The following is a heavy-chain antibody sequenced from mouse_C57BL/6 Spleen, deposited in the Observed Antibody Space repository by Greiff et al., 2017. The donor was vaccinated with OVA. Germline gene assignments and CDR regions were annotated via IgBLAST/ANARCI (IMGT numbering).Heavy chain of an antibody. CDR2: IDPNSGGT. Sequence: QVQLQQPGAELVKPGASVKLSCKASGYTFTSYWMPWVKQRPGRGLEWIGRIDPNSGGTKYNEKFKSKATLTVDKPSSTAYMQLSSLTSEYSAVYYCARWGVVAPYYAMDYWGQGTSVTVSS. CDR1: GYTFTSYW. V-gene: IGHV1-72*01. J-gene: IGHJ4*01. CDR3: ARWGVVAPYYAMDY. D-gene: IGHD1-1*01.